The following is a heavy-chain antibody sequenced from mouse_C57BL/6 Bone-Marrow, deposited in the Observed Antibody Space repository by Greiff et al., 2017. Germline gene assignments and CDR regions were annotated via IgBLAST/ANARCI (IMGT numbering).Heavy chain of an antibody. J-gene: IGHJ3*01. Sequence: VQLQQPGAELVKPGASVKLSCKASGYTFTSYWMQWVKQRPGQGLEWIGEIDPSDSYTNYNQKFKGKATLTVDTSSSTAYMQRSSLTSEDSAVYYCARGGIITRDWGQGTLVTVSA. D-gene: IGHD1-1*01. CDR1: GYTFTSYW. CDR2: IDPSDSYT. V-gene: IGHV1-50*01. CDR3: ARGGIITRD.